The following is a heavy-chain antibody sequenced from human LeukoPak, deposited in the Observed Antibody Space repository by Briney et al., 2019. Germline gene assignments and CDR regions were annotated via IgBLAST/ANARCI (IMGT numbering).Heavy chain of an antibody. Sequence: GGSLRLSCAASGFTLSSYAMSWVRQAPGKGLEWVSAISGSGGSTYYADSVKGRFTISRDNSKNTMYLQMNSLRTEDTSVYYCAKDTSITLAVAGLIAYCSQGTLVTASS. D-gene: IGHD6-13*01. CDR2: ISGSGGST. CDR1: GFTLSSYA. J-gene: IGHJ4*02. CDR3: AKDTSITLAVAGLIAY. V-gene: IGHV3-23*01.